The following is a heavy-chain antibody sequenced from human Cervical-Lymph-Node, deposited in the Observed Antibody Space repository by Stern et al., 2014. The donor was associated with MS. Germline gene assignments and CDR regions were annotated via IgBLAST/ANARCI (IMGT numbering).Heavy chain of an antibody. Sequence: EVHLVESGGGLVKPGGSLRLSCVASGFTLSGHSMSWVRQAPGKGLEWVSSISSTSVNIYYADSVKGRFTVSRDNAKNSLHLQMDSLRAEDAAVYYCAGAGFDYWGHGTLVTVSS. D-gene: IGHD6-19*01. CDR2: ISSTSVNI. V-gene: IGHV3-21*01. CDR1: GFTLSGHS. CDR3: AGAGFDY. J-gene: IGHJ4*01.